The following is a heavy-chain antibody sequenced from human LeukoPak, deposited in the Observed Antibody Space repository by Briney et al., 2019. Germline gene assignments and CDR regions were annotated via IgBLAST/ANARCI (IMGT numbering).Heavy chain of an antibody. V-gene: IGHV3-23*01. CDR1: GFTFSSSG. CDR2: ISASGGST. J-gene: IGHJ4*02. CDR3: ARALGSPLDY. Sequence: GGSLRLSCAASGFTFSSSGMSWVRQAPGEGLEWVSSISASGGSTYYADSVKGRFTISRDNAKNTLYLQMNSLRAEDTAVYYCARALGSPLDYWGQGTLVTVSS. D-gene: IGHD1-26*01.